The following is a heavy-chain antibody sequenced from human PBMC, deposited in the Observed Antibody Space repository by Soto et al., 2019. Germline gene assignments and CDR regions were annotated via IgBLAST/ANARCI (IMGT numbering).Heavy chain of an antibody. CDR3: AKDQGIAVAGTFGFDY. Sequence: QVQLVESGGGVVQPGRSLRLSCAASGFTFSSYGMHWVRQAPGKGLEWVAVISYDGSNKYYADSVKGRFTISRDNSKNTLYLQMNSLRAEDTAVYYCAKDQGIAVAGTFGFDYWGQGTLVTVSS. J-gene: IGHJ4*02. CDR1: GFTFSSYG. V-gene: IGHV3-30*18. CDR2: ISYDGSNK. D-gene: IGHD6-19*01.